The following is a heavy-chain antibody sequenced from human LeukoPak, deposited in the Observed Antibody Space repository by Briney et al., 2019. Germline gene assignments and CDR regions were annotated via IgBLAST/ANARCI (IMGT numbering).Heavy chain of an antibody. D-gene: IGHD5-18*01. CDR1: GFTFSSYS. Sequence: TGGSLRLSCAASGFTFSSYSMNWVRQAPGKGLEWVSYISSSSSTIYYADSVKGRFTISRDNSKNTLYLQMNSLRAEDTAVYYCAKGRGGGYSYDYWGQGTLVTVSS. J-gene: IGHJ4*02. V-gene: IGHV3-48*01. CDR3: AKGRGGGYSYDY. CDR2: ISSSSSTI.